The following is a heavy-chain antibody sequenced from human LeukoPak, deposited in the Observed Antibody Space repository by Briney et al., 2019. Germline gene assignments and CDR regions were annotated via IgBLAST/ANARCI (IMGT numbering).Heavy chain of an antibody. J-gene: IGHJ6*02. Sequence: GASVKVSCKDSGYTFTNYAMNWVRQAPGQGLEWMGWINTNTGNPTYAQGFTGRFVFSLDTSVSTAYLQISSLKAEDTAVYYCAREIRPVVTIFGVVPTPLYYYYGMDVWGQGTTVTVSS. CDR2: INTNTGNP. CDR3: AREIRPVVTIFGVVPTPLYYYYGMDV. V-gene: IGHV7-4-1*02. CDR1: GYTFTNYA. D-gene: IGHD3-3*01.